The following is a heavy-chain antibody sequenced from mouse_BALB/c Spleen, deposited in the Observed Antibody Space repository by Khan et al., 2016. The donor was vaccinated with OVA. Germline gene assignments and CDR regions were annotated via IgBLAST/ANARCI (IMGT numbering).Heavy chain of an antibody. CDR1: GYTFTDYV. CDR2: IYPGSGTT. CDR3: ERFYYGSKVYYFDY. V-gene: IGHV1-81*01. Sequence: VQLQESGPELVKPGASVKMSCKASGYTFTDYVISWVKQRTGQGLEWIGEIYPGSGTTYYSEKFKGKATLTADKSSNTAYMQLSSLTSEDSAVYFCERFYYGSKVYYFDYWGQGTTLTVSS. J-gene: IGHJ2*01. D-gene: IGHD1-1*01.